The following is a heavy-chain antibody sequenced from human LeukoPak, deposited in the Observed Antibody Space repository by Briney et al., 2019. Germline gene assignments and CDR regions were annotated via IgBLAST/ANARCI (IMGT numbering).Heavy chain of an antibody. Sequence: GGSLRLSCAASGFTVSSNYMSWVRQGPGKGLECVSVISNDGDTYYADSVKGRFTISRDNAKNSLYLQMNSLRAEDTAVYYCARGGVVAATDFDYWGQGTLVTVSS. CDR3: ARGGVVAATDFDY. V-gene: IGHV3-66*01. CDR2: ISNDGDT. CDR1: GFTVSSNY. D-gene: IGHD2-15*01. J-gene: IGHJ4*02.